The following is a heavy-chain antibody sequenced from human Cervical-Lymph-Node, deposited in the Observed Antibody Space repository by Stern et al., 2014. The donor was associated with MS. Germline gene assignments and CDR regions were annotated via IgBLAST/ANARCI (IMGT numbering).Heavy chain of an antibody. V-gene: IGHV4-30-4*01. Sequence: QVQLQESGPGLVKPSQTLSLTCTVSGGSISSGDYYWGWIRQPPGKGLEWIGYIYYSGSTYYNPSLKSRVIISVDTSKNQSSLKQSSVTAADTAVYYCAREGPRTGTLVYWGQGTLVTVSS. CDR2: IYYSGST. D-gene: IGHD3/OR15-3a*01. CDR3: AREGPRTGTLVY. J-gene: IGHJ4*02. CDR1: GGSISSGDYY.